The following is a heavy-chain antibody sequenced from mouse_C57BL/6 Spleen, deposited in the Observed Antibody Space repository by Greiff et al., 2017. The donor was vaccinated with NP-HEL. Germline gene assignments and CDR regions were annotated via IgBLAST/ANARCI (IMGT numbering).Heavy chain of an antibody. V-gene: IGHV1-69*01. CDR1: GYTFTSYW. CDR3: ARGGTSDV. Sequence: QVQLQQPGAELVMPGASVKLSCKASGYTFTSYWMHWVKQRPGQGLEWIGEIDPSDSYTNYNQKFKGKSTLTVDKSSSTAYMQLSSLTSEDSAVYYCARGGTSDVWGTGTTVTVSS. J-gene: IGHJ1*03. CDR2: IDPSDSYT.